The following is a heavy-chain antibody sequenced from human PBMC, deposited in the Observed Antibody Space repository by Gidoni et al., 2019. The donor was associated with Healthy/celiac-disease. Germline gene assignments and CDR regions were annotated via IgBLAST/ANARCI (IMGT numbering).Heavy chain of an antibody. CDR3: ARDGGGSYYGSGGFDY. CDR2: ISSSGTTI. CDR1: GFHFSSYA. Sequence: EVQLVESGGGLVQPGGSLRLSCAASGFHFSSYAMNWFRQAPGKGLEWFSYISSSGTTIYYADSVTGRFTISRDNAKNSLYLQMNSLRAEDTAVYYCARDGGGSYYGSGGFDYWGQGTLVTVSS. D-gene: IGHD3-10*01. J-gene: IGHJ4*02. V-gene: IGHV3-48*03.